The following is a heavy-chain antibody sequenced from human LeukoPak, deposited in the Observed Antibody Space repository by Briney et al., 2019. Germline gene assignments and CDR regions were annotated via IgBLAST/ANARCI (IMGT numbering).Heavy chain of an antibody. J-gene: IGHJ5*02. V-gene: IGHV4-38-2*02. CDR1: GYSISTGYY. Sequence: PSETLSLTCTVSGYSISTGYYWGWIRQPPGKGLEWIGGIYHTGNIYHNPSLKSRVTISMDTSNNQFSLKLDPVTAADTAVYYCARVHSAGDWFDPWGQGTLVTVSS. CDR2: IYHTGNI. CDR3: ARVHSAGDWFDP.